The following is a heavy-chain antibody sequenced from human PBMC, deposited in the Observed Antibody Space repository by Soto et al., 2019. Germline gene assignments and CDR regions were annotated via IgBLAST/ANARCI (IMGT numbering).Heavy chain of an antibody. CDR2: INHSGST. Sequence: QVQLQQWGAGLLKPSETLSLTCAVYGGSFSGYYWTWIRQPPGTGLEWIGEINHSGSTNYNPSLKRRVTISVDTSKNQFSPKLTSVTAADKAVYYCARDKITGLSDYWGQGTLVTVSS. V-gene: IGHV4-34*01. CDR1: GGSFSGYY. CDR3: ARDKITGLSDY. D-gene: IGHD2-8*02. J-gene: IGHJ4*02.